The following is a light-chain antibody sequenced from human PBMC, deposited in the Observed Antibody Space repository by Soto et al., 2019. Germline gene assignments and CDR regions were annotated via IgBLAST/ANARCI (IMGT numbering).Light chain of an antibody. CDR2: GVS. J-gene: IGLJ3*02. CDR3: SSFRTGSVVL. Sequence: HSALTQPASVSGSPGQTITISCTGTSSDVGGYNYVSWYQQHPGKAPTLVIYGVSYRPSGVSARFSGSKFQNTASLTISGLQAEDEADYYCSSFRTGSVVLFGGGTKLTVL. CDR1: SSDVGGYNY. V-gene: IGLV2-14*01.